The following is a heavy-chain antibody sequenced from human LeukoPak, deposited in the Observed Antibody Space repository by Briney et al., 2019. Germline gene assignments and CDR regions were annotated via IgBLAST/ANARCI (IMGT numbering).Heavy chain of an antibody. Sequence: GGSLRLSCAASGFTFSSYDMRWVRQPTRKGLEWVSTIGTAGDTYYSHSVKGRFTISRENAKNSLYLHMNSLSAGDTAVYFCARGHMLTGYYNFAWFDPWGQGTLVTVSS. D-gene: IGHD3-9*01. J-gene: IGHJ5*02. V-gene: IGHV3-13*01. CDR2: IGTAGDT. CDR3: ARGHMLTGYYNFAWFDP. CDR1: GFTFSSYD.